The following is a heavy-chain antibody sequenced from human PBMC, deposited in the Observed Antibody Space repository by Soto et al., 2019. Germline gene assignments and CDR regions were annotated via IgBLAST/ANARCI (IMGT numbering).Heavy chain of an antibody. Sequence: SVKVSWKASGGTFTSSTISWVRQAPGQRLEWMGRIIPILGIANYAQKFQGRVTITADKSTSTAYMELSSLRSEDTAVYYCARASDSSCKRRDWFAPRGQGTSDTVSS. V-gene: IGHV1-69*02. CDR2: IIPILGIA. CDR1: GGTFTSST. CDR3: ARASDSSCKRRDWFAP. J-gene: IGHJ5*01. D-gene: IGHD6-13*01.